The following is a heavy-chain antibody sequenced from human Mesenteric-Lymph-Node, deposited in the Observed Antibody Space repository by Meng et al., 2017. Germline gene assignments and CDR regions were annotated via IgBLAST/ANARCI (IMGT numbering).Heavy chain of an antibody. D-gene: IGHD4-17*01. CDR3: ARRYGASAYNWFDP. V-gene: IGHV4-4*02. CDR1: GGSISSSNW. CDR2: IYSSGTT. Sequence: QVQLQGSGPGLVKPSGTLSLTCAVSGGSISSSNWWSWVRQPPGKGLEWIGSIYSSGTTSYNPSLKSRVSISVDTSKSQFSLKLSSVTAADTAVYYCARRYGASAYNWFDPWGQGTLVTVSS. J-gene: IGHJ5*02.